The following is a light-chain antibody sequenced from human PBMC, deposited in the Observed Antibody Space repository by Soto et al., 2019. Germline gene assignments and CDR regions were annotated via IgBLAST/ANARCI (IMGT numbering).Light chain of an antibody. Sequence: QPVLTQPPSVSGAPGQRVTISCTGSSSNIGANYDVHWYQQLPGTAPKLLIYGDTNRPSGVPDRFSGSKSDTSASLAITGLQAEDEGDYYCQSYDFSLSGNVVFGGGTKVTVL. CDR3: QSYDFSLSGNVV. CDR2: GDT. J-gene: IGLJ2*01. CDR1: SSNIGANYD. V-gene: IGLV1-40*01.